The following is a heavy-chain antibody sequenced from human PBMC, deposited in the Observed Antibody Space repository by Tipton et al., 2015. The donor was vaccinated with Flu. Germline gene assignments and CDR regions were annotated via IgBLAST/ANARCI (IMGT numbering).Heavy chain of an antibody. V-gene: IGHV3-23*01. CDR1: GFTFSSYA. D-gene: IGHD3-3*01. J-gene: IGHJ4*02. CDR2: ISGSGGST. Sequence: SLRLSCAASGFTFSSYAMSWVRQAPGKGLEWVSAISGSGGSTYYADSVKGRFTISRDNSKNTLYLQMNSLRAEDTAVYYCAKAGVRYDFWIDYWGQGTLVTVSS. CDR3: AKAGVRYDFWIDY.